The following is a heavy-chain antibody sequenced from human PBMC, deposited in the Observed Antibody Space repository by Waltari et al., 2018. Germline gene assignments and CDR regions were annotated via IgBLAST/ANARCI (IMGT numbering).Heavy chain of an antibody. V-gene: IGHV1-69-2*01. CDR2: IDPEDGET. CDR3: STRSFGVVNAFDI. Sequence: EVQLIQSGAEVKKPGATVKISCKASAHTFTDYYIHWVQQAPGKGLVWMGLIDPEDGETVYAENFQGIVTITADRSTDTVYMELSSVRSEDTAVYYCSTRSFGVVNAFDIWGQGTMVIVSS. D-gene: IGHD3-3*01. J-gene: IGHJ3*02. CDR1: AHTFTDYY.